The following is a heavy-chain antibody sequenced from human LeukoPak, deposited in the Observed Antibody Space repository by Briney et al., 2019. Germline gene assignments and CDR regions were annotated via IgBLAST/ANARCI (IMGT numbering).Heavy chain of an antibody. D-gene: IGHD2-8*01. Sequence: GGSLRLSCAASGFTFSSYYMSWVRQAPGKGLEWVAKIKQDGSEKYYVDSVQGRFTISRDNAKNSLYLQMNSLRAEDTALYYCARDLMMEGRYFNYYMDVWGEGTTVTVSS. J-gene: IGHJ6*03. CDR1: GFTFSSYY. CDR2: IKQDGSEK. V-gene: IGHV3-7*03. CDR3: ARDLMMEGRYFNYYMDV.